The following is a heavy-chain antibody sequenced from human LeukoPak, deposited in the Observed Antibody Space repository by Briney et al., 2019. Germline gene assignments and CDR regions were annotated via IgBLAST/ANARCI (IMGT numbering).Heavy chain of an antibody. Sequence: SETLSLTCTVSGGSTSSSSYYWGWIRQPPGKGLEWIGSIYYSGSTYYNPSLKSRVTISVDTSKNQFSLKLSSVTAADTAVYYCARGENYGDAGYWGQGTLVTVSS. CDR2: IYYSGST. V-gene: IGHV4-39*07. CDR1: GGSTSSSSYY. J-gene: IGHJ4*02. CDR3: ARGENYGDAGY. D-gene: IGHD4-17*01.